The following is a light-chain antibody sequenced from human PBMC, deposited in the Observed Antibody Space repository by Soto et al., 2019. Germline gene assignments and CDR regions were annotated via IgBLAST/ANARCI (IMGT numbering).Light chain of an antibody. V-gene: IGKV4-1*01. CDR2: WAS. Sequence: DIVMTQSPDSLAVSPGEGATIHCKSSQSVFFSSNNEDYLAWYQQRPGQPPQLLIYWASVRESGVPDRFSGSGSGTDFTLTIAGLQAEDVAVYYCQQYLSSPPTFGQGTRVEIK. J-gene: IGKJ1*01. CDR1: QSVFFSSNNEDY. CDR3: QQYLSSPPT.